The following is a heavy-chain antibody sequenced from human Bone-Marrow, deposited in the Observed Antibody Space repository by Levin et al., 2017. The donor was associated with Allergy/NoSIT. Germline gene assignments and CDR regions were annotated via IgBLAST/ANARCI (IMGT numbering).Heavy chain of an antibody. CDR1: GGSISSSSYY. CDR3: ARDWPLYYDFWSGPFDY. Sequence: SETLSLTCTVSGGSISSSSYYWGWIRQPPGKGLEWIGSIYYSGSTYYNPSLKSRVTISVDTSKNQFSLKLSSVTAADTAVYYCARDWPLYYDFWSGPFDYWGQGTLVTVSS. CDR2: IYYSGST. V-gene: IGHV4-39*07. D-gene: IGHD3-3*01. J-gene: IGHJ4*02.